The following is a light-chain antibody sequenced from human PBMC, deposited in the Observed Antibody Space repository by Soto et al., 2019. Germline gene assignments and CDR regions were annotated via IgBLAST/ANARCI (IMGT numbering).Light chain of an antibody. Sequence: DIVMTQSPDSLAVSLGERATVNCKSSQSVVYSSNNKNYLAWYQQKPGQPPKLLIYCASTRESGVPDRFSGSGSGTDFTLTINSLQAEDVAVYYCQQYYSIPFICGPGTKVDIK. J-gene: IGKJ3*01. V-gene: IGKV4-1*01. CDR1: QSVVYSSNNKNY. CDR3: QQYYSIPFI. CDR2: CAS.